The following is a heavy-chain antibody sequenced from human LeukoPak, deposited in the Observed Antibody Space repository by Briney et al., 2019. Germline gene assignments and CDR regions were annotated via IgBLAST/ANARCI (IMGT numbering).Heavy chain of an antibody. CDR1: GGSASSGSYY. V-gene: IGHV4-61*01. Sequence: SETLSLTCTVSGGSASSGSYYWSRIRQPPGKGLEWIGYIYYSGSTNYNPSLKSRVTISVDTSKNQFSLKLSSVTAADTAVYYCARDRGRWFGELLGFDYWGQGTLVTVSS. J-gene: IGHJ4*02. CDR2: IYYSGST. D-gene: IGHD3-10*01. CDR3: ARDRGRWFGELLGFDY.